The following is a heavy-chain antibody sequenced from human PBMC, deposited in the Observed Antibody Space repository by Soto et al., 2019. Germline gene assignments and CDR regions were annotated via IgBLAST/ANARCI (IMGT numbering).Heavy chain of an antibody. CDR2: ISADGHET. D-gene: IGHD6-6*01. CDR3: ARPPRLLAS. Sequence: GGSLRLSCAASGFTFSASWMNWVRQAPGKGLEWVAYISADGHETNHVDSVKGRFTISRDNAENSLFLQMNSLKVEDTAVYYCARPPRLLASWGRGTRVNVSS. V-gene: IGHV3-7*01. J-gene: IGHJ4*02. CDR1: GFTFSASW.